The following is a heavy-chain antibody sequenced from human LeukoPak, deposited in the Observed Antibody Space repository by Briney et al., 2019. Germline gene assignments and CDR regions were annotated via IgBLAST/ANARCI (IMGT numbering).Heavy chain of an antibody. CDR3: ARQSGDYSYYYYMDV. D-gene: IGHD2-21*02. V-gene: IGHV5-51*01. CDR1: GYRFTSYW. Sequence: GESLKISRKGSGYRFTSYWIAWVRQRPGKGLEWMGILYPGDSDTRYSPSFRGQVTISADKSISTAYLQWSSLKASDTAMYYCARQSGDYSYYYYMDVWGKGTTVTISS. J-gene: IGHJ6*03. CDR2: LYPGDSDT.